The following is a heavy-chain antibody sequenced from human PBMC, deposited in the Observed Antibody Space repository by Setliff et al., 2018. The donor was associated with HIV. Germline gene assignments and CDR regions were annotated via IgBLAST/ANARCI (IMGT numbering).Heavy chain of an antibody. D-gene: IGHD3-10*01. CDR3: ARGAYGSGSLYYMDV. Sequence: PSETLSLTCTVSGGSISSYYWSWIRQPAGKGLEWIGRIYTSGSTNYNPSLKSRVTMSVDTSKNQFSLKLSSVTAADTAVYYCARGAYGSGSLYYMDVWGKGTTVTVSS. V-gene: IGHV4-4*07. CDR1: GGSISSYY. CDR2: IYTSGST. J-gene: IGHJ6*03.